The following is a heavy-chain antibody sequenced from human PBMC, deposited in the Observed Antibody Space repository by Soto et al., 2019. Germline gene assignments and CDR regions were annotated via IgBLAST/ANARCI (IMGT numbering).Heavy chain of an antibody. J-gene: IGHJ5*02. D-gene: IGHD7-27*01. CDR3: ARDGDGVNRFDP. Sequence: QVQLVQSGAEVKKPGSSVKASCKASGGTFSSYDISWVRQAPGQGLEWMGGIIPIFGTANYAQNVQGRFTITADESTSTAYMELSSLRSEDTAVYYCARDGDGVNRFDPWGQGTLVTVSA. CDR1: GGTFSSYD. CDR2: IIPIFGTA. V-gene: IGHV1-69*01.